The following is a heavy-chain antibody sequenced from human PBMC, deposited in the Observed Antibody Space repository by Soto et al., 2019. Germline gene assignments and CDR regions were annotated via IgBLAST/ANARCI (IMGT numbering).Heavy chain of an antibody. CDR1: GGSFSGYY. V-gene: IGHV4-34*01. J-gene: IGHJ4*02. Sequence: SETLSLTCAVYGGSFSGYYWSWIRQPPGKGLEWIGEINHSGSTNYNPSLKSRVTISVDTSKNQFSLKLSSVTAADTAVYFCARVLQHSSWVGDDWGPGTLVTVPS. D-gene: IGHD6-13*01. CDR2: INHSGST. CDR3: ARVLQHSSWVGDD.